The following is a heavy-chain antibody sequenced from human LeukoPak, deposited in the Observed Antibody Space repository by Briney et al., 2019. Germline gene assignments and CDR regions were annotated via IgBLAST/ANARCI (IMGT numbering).Heavy chain of an antibody. Sequence: GSLTLSRAAAGFTFSSDWTHWVRQLRKEGLVWGSRTNGDGTTTYYADSVTGRFPGSRHNAKDTLYLQMNSLRAEDSDVYYCARGKGHGWTYYERWGQGILVTVSS. D-gene: IGHD1-26*01. J-gene: IGHJ4*02. CDR2: TNGDGTTT. CDR1: GFTFSSDW. V-gene: IGHV3-74*01. CDR3: ARGKGHGWTYYER.